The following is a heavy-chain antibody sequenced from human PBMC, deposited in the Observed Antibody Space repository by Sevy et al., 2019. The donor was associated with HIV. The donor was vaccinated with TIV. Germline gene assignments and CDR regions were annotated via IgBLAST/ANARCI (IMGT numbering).Heavy chain of an antibody. CDR3: ARTSAYYYYGVDV. D-gene: IGHD2-2*01. CDR1: GDSISNYY. CDR2: FYYSKST. J-gene: IGHJ6*02. V-gene: IGHV4-59*01. Sequence: SETLSLTCTVSGDSISNYYWSWIRQPPGKGLEWIGNFYYSKSTNYNPSLKSRVTISVDTSKNQISLKLRSVTAADTAVYYCARTSAYYYYGVDVWGQGTTVTVSS.